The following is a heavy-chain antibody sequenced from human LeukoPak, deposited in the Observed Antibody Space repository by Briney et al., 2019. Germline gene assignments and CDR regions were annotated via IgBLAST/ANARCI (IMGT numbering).Heavy chain of an antibody. CDR2: VSNDGSNK. D-gene: IGHD3-22*01. V-gene: IGHV3-30*18. CDR3: AKDRYDSSGYLFDY. J-gene: IGHJ4*02. CDR1: GFAFSSYG. Sequence: GGSLRLSCAASGFAFSSYGMHWVRQAPGKGLEWVAIVSNDGSNKYYADSVKGRFAISRDNSKNTLYLQMNSLRAEDTAVYYCAKDRYDSSGYLFDYWGQGALVTVSS.